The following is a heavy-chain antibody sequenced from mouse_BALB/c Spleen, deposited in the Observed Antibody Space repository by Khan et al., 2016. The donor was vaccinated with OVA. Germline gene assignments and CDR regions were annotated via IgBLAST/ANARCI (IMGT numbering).Heavy chain of an antibody. CDR1: GFSLSRYS. D-gene: IGHD3-3*01. J-gene: IGHJ1*01. CDR2: MWIGGST. CDR3: ARNRDGGSYWYFDV. V-gene: IGHV2-6-4*01. Sequence: QVQLKESGPGLVAPSQSLSITCTVSGFSLSRYSVHWVRQPPGKGLAWLGIMWIGGSTDYNSALTSRLSISKDNSKSQVFLKMNSLQTDDTAMYYCARNRDGGSYWYFDVWGAGTTVTVSS.